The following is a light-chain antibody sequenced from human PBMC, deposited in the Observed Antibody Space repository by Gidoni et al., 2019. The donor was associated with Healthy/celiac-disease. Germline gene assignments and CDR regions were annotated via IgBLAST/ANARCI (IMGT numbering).Light chain of an antibody. CDR3: QQRSNWPLT. J-gene: IGKJ4*01. CDR2: DAS. V-gene: IGKV3-11*01. CDR1: QSVSSY. Sequence: VLTQSPATLSLSPVERATLSCRASQSVSSYLAWYQQKPGQAPRRLIYDASNRATGIPARFSGSGSGTDFTLTISSLEPEDFAVYYCQQRSNWPLTFGGGTKVEIK.